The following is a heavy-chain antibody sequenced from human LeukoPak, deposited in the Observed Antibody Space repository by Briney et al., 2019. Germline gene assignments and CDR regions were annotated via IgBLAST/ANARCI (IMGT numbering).Heavy chain of an antibody. CDR2: INPSGGT. J-gene: IGHJ6*03. CDR3: ARGRGYSGYETDYYYYYMDV. CDR1: GGSFSDYS. V-gene: IGHV4-34*01. Sequence: SETLSLTCAVYGGSFSDYSWSWIRQPPGKGLEWIGEINPSGGTNHNPSLMSRVTISVDTSKNQFSLKLSSVTAADTAVYYCARGRGYSGYETDYYYYYMDVWGKGTTVTVSS. D-gene: IGHD5-12*01.